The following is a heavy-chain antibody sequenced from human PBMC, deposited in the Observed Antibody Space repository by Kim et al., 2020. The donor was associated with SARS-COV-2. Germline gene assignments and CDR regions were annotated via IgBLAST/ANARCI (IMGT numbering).Heavy chain of an antibody. J-gene: IGHJ3*02. D-gene: IGHD3-16*01. V-gene: IGHV3-11*06. CDR3: VRDRMGRAFDM. Sequence: GGSLRLSCATSGFTFSAYDMNWVRQAPGKGLEWLSYITKSSTNTNYADSVEGRFTISRDNAKNSLYLQMNSLRDEDTALYYRVRDRMGRAFDMWDQGTM. CDR1: GFTFSAYD. CDR2: ITKSSTNT.